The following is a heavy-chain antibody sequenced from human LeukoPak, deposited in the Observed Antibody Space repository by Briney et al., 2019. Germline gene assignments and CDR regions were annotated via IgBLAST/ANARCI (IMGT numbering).Heavy chain of an antibody. CDR3: ARQEYCSGGSCYTWFNP. CDR2: IYPGDSDT. CDR1: GYSFTGHW. Sequence: GESLKISCQASGYSFTGHWIGWVRQMPGKGLEWMGIIYPGDSDTRYSPSFQGQVTISADKSISTAYLQWSSLKASDTAMYYCARQEYCSGGSCYTWFNPWGQGTLVTVSS. V-gene: IGHV5-51*01. J-gene: IGHJ5*02. D-gene: IGHD2-15*01.